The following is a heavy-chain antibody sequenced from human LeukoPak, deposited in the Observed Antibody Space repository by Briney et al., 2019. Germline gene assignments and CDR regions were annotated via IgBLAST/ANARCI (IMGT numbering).Heavy chain of an antibody. V-gene: IGHV1-2*06. D-gene: IGHD3-3*01. J-gene: IGHJ6*02. CDR1: GYTFTGYY. Sequence: ASVKVSCKASGYTFTGYYMHWVRQAPGQGLEWMGRINPNSGGTNYAQKFQGRVTMTRDTSISTAYMELSRLRSDDTAVYYCAKDDGHDFWSGYFLYYYGMDVWGQGTTVTVSS. CDR2: INPNSGGT. CDR3: AKDDGHDFWSGYFLYYYGMDV.